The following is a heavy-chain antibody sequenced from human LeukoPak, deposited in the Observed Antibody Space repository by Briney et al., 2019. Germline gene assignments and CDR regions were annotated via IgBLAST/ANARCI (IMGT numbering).Heavy chain of an antibody. D-gene: IGHD1-26*01. CDR2: IFGGGGT. Sequence: PGGSLRLSCAASGFTFSTYTMTWIRQAPGRGLEWVSGIFGGGGTNYADSVKGRFIVSRDDSRSTLYLQMNGLRAEDTAVYYCAKDKVPDGRWEVDYWGLGTPVIVSS. CDR3: AKDKVPDGRWEVDY. CDR1: GFTFSTYT. J-gene: IGHJ4*02. V-gene: IGHV3-23*01.